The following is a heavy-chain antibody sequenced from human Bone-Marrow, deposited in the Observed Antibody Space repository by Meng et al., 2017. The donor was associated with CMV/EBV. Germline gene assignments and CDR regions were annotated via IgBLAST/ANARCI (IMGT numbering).Heavy chain of an antibody. CDR2: INHSGST. Sequence: SETLSLTCAVYGGSFSGYYWSWIRQPPGKGLEWIGEINHSGSTNYNPSLKSRVTISVDTSKNQFSLKLSSVTAADTAVYYCARVSPTRGGDYWGQGTLVTVSS. J-gene: IGHJ4*02. D-gene: IGHD3-10*01. V-gene: IGHV4-34*01. CDR1: GGSFSGYY. CDR3: ARVSPTRGGDY.